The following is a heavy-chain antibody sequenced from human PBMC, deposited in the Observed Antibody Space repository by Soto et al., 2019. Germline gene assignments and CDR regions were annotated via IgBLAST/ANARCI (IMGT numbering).Heavy chain of an antibody. Sequence: PSETLSLTCMVSGGSISSNYWGWIRQPPGKGLEWIGSVSYSGNTYYNPSLKSRLTMSVDTSKNQFSLKLTSETAADTAVYYCARNGSSRGRPHYFDYCGQGTLVTVSS. CDR1: GGSISSNY. D-gene: IGHD2-15*01. CDR2: VSYSGNT. V-gene: IGHV4-39*01. CDR3: ARNGSSRGRPHYFDY. J-gene: IGHJ4*02.